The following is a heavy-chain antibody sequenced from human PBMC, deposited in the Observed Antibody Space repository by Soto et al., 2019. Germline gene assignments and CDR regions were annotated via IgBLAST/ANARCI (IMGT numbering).Heavy chain of an antibody. D-gene: IGHD2-2*01. V-gene: IGHV3-21*01. CDR2: ISSSSSYI. CDR3: AREWDIVVVPAARMIDP. CDR1: GFTFSSYS. J-gene: IGHJ5*02. Sequence: GGSLRLSCAASGFTFSSYSMNWVRQAPGKGLEWVSSISSSSSYIYYADSVKGRFTISRDNAKNSLYLQMNSLRAEDTAVYYCAREWDIVVVPAARMIDPWGQGTLVTVSS.